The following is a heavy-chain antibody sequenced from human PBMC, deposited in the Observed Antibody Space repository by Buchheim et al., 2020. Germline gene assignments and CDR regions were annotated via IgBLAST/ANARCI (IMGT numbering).Heavy chain of an antibody. CDR2: INPKSGGT. J-gene: IGHJ4*02. Sequence: QVQLVQSGAEVKKPGASVKVSCKASGYIFKNYYVHWVRQAPGQGLEWMGWINPKSGGTNYAQKFQGWATMTRDTSISTAYMELSRLTSDDTAVYFCALLGFCSGGSCYPGPDYWGQGTL. V-gene: IGHV1-2*04. CDR3: ALLGFCSGGSCYPGPDY. CDR1: GYIFKNYY. D-gene: IGHD2-15*01.